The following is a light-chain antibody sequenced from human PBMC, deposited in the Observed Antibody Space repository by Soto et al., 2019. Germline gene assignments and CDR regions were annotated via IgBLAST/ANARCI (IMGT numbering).Light chain of an antibody. CDR1: RSVFFNSNNKNY. Sequence: DIVMTQSPDSLAVSLGERATINCKSSRSVFFNSNNKNYLAWYQQKHGQSPKLLIYWASTRHSGVPDRFSGSGSGTDFTLTISSFQPEDVVVYYCHQYYTPPQPFGRGTKVEI. J-gene: IGKJ4*01. CDR2: WAS. V-gene: IGKV4-1*01. CDR3: HQYYTPPQP.